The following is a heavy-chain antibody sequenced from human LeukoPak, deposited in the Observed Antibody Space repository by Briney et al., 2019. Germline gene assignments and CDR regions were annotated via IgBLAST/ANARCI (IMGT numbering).Heavy chain of an antibody. CDR2: IKQDGSEK. Sequence: SLRLSCVASGFIFTNYWMSWVRQAPGKGLEWVANIKQDGSEKYYVDSVKGRFTISRDNAKNSLYLQMNSLRAEDTAVYYCARYRRRWDYGDFTLFDYWGQGTLVTVSS. V-gene: IGHV3-7*01. CDR3: ARYRRRWDYGDFTLFDY. J-gene: IGHJ4*02. CDR1: GFIFTNYW. D-gene: IGHD4-17*01.